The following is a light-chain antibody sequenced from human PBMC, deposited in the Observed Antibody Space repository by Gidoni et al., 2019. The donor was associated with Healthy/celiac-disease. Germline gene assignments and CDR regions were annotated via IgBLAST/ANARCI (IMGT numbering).Light chain of an antibody. CDR2: RDS. Sequence: SYELPQPLSVSVPLRQTARITGGGNNIGSKNVHWYQKKPGQAPVLVIYRDSKRPSGIPGRFYGANSGNTATMTISRAQAGDEADYYCQVWDSSGVFGGGTKLT. J-gene: IGLJ2*01. CDR3: QVWDSSGV. V-gene: IGLV3-9*01. CDR1: NIGSKN.